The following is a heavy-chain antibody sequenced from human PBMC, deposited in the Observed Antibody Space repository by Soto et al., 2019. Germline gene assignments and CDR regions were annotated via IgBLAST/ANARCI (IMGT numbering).Heavy chain of an antibody. J-gene: IGHJ6*03. V-gene: IGHV1-69*08. Sequence: QVQLVQSGAEVKKPGSSVKVSCKASGGTFSSYTISWVRQAPGQGLEWMGRIIPILGIANYAQKFQGRVTITADKSTSTAYMELSSLRSEDTAVYYCARDDRSYYYGLGLYYMDVWGKGTTVTVSS. CDR2: IIPILGIA. CDR1: GGTFSSYT. D-gene: IGHD3-10*01. CDR3: ARDDRSYYYGLGLYYMDV.